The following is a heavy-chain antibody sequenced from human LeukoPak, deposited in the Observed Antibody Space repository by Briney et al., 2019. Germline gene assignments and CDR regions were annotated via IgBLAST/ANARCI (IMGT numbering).Heavy chain of an antibody. CDR3: ARDGIAVAATVLLY. D-gene: IGHD6-19*01. J-gene: IGHJ4*02. CDR1: GFTFSNYA. V-gene: IGHV3-30*04. CDR2: ISYDGSNQ. Sequence: GGSLRLSCAASGFTFSNYAIHWVRQAPGKGPEWMAMISYDGSNQYYAESVKGRFTISRDNSKNTLYLQMNSLRVEDTAVYYCARDGIAVAATVLLYWGQGSLVTVSS.